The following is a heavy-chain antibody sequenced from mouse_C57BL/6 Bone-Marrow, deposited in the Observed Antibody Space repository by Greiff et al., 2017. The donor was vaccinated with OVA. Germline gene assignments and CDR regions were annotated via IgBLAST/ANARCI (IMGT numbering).Heavy chain of an antibody. CDR1: GYSFTGYY. Sequence: VQLQQSGPELVKPGASVKISCKASGYSFTGYYMNWVKQSPEKSLEWIGEINPSTGGTTYNQKFKAKATLTVDKSSSTAYMQLKSLTSEDSAVYCCAREDGYWYIDVWGKGTTVTVSS. J-gene: IGHJ1*03. D-gene: IGHD2-3*01. V-gene: IGHV1-42*01. CDR3: AREDGYWYIDV. CDR2: INPSTGGT.